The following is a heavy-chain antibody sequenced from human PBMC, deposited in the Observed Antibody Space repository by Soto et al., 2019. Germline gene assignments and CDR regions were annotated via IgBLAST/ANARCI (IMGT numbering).Heavy chain of an antibody. V-gene: IGHV1-69*02. CDR3: ASGPYCSSTSCYSYYYYYMDV. J-gene: IGHJ6*03. Sequence: GASVKVSCKASGGTFSSYTLSWVRHAPGQGLEWMGRIIPILGLANYAQKFQGRVTITADKSTSTAYMELSSLRSEDTAVYYCASGPYCSSTSCYSYYYYYMDVWGKGTTVTVSS. CDR2: IIPILGLA. CDR1: GGTFSSYT. D-gene: IGHD2-2*02.